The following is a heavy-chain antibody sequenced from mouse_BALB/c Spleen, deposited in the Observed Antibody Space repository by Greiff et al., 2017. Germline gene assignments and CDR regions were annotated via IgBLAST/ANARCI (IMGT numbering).Heavy chain of an antibody. V-gene: IGHV5-17*02. D-gene: IGHD2-3*01. CDR2: ISSGSSTI. Sequence: EVKLMESGGGLVQPGGSRKLSCAASGFTFSSFGMHWVRQAPEKGLEWVAYISSGSSTIYYADTVKGRFTISRDNPKNTLFLQMTSLRSEDTAMYYCARPYDGYYPWFAYWGQGTLVTVSA. CDR3: ARPYDGYYPWFAY. CDR1: GFTFSSFG. J-gene: IGHJ3*01.